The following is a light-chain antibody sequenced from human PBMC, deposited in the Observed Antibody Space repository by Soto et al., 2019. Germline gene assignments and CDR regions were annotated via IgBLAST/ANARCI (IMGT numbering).Light chain of an antibody. J-gene: IGLJ3*02. CDR3: ETWDSNTHTV. Sequence: QSVLTQSSSASASLGSSVKLPCTRSRGHRRYIIAWHQQQPGKAPRYLMKLEGSGSYNKGSGVPDRFSGSSSGADRYLTISNLQFEDEADYYCETWDSNTHTVFGGGTKLTVL. CDR1: RGHRRYI. CDR2: LEGSGSY. V-gene: IGLV4-60*02.